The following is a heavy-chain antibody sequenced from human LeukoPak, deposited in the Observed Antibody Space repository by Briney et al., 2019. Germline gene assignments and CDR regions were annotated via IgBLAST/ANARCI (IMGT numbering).Heavy chain of an antibody. CDR1: GYTFSGHY. Sequence: ASVTVSCKASGYTFSGHYIHWVRQAPGQGLEWMGWINPNSGGTNYAQKFQGRVTMTRDTAITTAYMELSSLRSDDTAVYYCARRSLPYGMDVWGQGTTVTVSS. CDR3: ARRSLPYGMDV. V-gene: IGHV1-2*02. D-gene: IGHD2-21*02. J-gene: IGHJ6*02. CDR2: INPNSGGT.